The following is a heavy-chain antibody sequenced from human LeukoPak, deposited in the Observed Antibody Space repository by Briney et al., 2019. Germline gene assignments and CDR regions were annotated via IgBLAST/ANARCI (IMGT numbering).Heavy chain of an antibody. CDR2: ISAYNGYT. CDR1: GYTFTSYG. V-gene: IGHV1-18*01. D-gene: IGHD3-22*01. CDR3: ARAKYDSSGYYWFDP. Sequence: GASVKVSCKASGYTFTSYGICWVRQAPGQGLEWMGWISAYNGYTKYAEKLQGRVTMTTDTSTSTAYMELRSLRSDDTAVYYCARAKYDSSGYYWFDPWGQGTLVTVSS. J-gene: IGHJ5*02.